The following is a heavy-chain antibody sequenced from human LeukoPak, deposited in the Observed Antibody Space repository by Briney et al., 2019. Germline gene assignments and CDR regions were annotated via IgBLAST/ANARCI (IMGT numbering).Heavy chain of an antibody. Sequence: GGSRRLSCAASGFTFSDYYMSRIRQAPGKGREWVSYISSSGSTIYYSDSVKGRFTISRDNAKNSLYLQMNSLRAEDTAVYYCAGGSGYSSFTPWGQGTLVTVSS. CDR1: GFTFSDYY. D-gene: IGHD6-19*01. CDR2: ISSSGSTI. CDR3: AGGSGYSSFTP. V-gene: IGHV3-11*01. J-gene: IGHJ5*02.